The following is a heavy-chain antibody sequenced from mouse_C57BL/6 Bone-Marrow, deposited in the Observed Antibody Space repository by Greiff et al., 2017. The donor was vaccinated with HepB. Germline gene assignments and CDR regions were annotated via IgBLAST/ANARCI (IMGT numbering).Heavy chain of an antibody. V-gene: IGHV14-1*01. CDR1: GFNIKDYY. D-gene: IGHD1-1*01. Sequence: VQLQQSGAELVRPGASVKLSCTASGFNIKDYYMHWVKQRPEQGLEWIGRIDPEDGDTEYAPKFQGKATMTADTSSNTAYLQLSSLTSEDTAVDYCTTEITTVVAEDYWGQGTTLTVSS. CDR2: IDPEDGDT. J-gene: IGHJ2*01. CDR3: TTEITTVVAEDY.